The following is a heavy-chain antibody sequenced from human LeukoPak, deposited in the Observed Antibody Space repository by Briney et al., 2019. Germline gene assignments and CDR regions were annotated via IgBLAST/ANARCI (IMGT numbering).Heavy chain of an antibody. CDR2: ISTDGNTT. Sequence: GGSLRLSCAASGFTFSNYWMHWVRQGSGKGLVWVSRISTDGNTTNYADSVKGRFTISRDNAKDTLYLQMSSLTAEDTAVYYCTRDVGFYGSGSYYRDWGQGSLVTVSS. CDR3: TRDVGFYGSGSYYRD. J-gene: IGHJ4*02. V-gene: IGHV3-74*01. CDR1: GFTFSNYW. D-gene: IGHD3-10*01.